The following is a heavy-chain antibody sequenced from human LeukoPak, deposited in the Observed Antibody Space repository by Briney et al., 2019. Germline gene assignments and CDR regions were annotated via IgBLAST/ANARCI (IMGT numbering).Heavy chain of an antibody. CDR1: GGSISSYY. J-gene: IGHJ4*02. CDR3: ARRVVSTSHDDY. V-gene: IGHV4-59*08. Sequence: SETLSLTCTVSGGSISSYYWRWIRQPPGKGLEWIGYICGSGSTYANPALKRRVTITVDTSKNQFSLKLSFVTAADTTFYYCARRVVSTSHDDYWGQGTLVTVSS. D-gene: IGHD2-2*01. CDR2: ICGSGST.